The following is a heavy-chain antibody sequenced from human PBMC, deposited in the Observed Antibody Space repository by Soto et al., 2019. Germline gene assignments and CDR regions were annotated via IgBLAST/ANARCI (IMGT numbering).Heavy chain of an antibody. D-gene: IGHD6-13*01. CDR3: ARSHPRDSSSWYY. CDR1: GYSFTSYW. Sequence: LGESLKISCKGSGYSFTSYWIVWVRQMPGKGLEWMGIIYPGDSETKYSPSFQGHVTISADKSISTAYLQWSSLKASDTAMYYCARSHPRDSSSWYYWGQGTLVTVSS. CDR2: IYPGDSET. J-gene: IGHJ4*02. V-gene: IGHV5-51*01.